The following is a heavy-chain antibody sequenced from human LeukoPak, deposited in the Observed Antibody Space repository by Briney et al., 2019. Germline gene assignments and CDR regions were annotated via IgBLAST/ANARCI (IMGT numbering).Heavy chain of an antibody. J-gene: IGHJ6*02. CDR2: INAGNGNT. CDR3: GVDTAMVYYYYYGMDV. Sequence: ASVKVSCKASGYTFTSYAMHWVRQAPGQRLEWMGWINAGNGNTKYSQKFQGRVTITADESTSTAYMELSSLRSEDTAVYYCGVDTAMVYYYYYGMDVWGQGTTVTVSS. CDR1: GYTFTSYA. D-gene: IGHD5-18*01. V-gene: IGHV1-3*01.